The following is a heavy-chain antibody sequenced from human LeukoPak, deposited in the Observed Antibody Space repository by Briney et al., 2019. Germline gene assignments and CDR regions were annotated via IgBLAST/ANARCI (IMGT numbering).Heavy chain of an antibody. CDR2: INPNSGGT. D-gene: IGHD6-6*01. Sequence: GASVKVSCKASGYTFSGYYMHWVRQAPGQGLEWMGWINPNSGGTYYAQKFQGRVTMTRDTSISTAYMELSRLRPDDTAVYYCATSLDYYYYYYMDVWGKGTTVTVSS. CDR1: GYTFSGYY. J-gene: IGHJ6*03. CDR3: ATSLDYYYYYYMDV. V-gene: IGHV1-2*02.